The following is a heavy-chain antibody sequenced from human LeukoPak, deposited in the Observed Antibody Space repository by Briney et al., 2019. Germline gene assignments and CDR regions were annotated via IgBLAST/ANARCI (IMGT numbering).Heavy chain of an antibody. J-gene: IGHJ4*02. CDR3: ARQGLGGWFGELLMVDY. D-gene: IGHD3-10*01. V-gene: IGHV5-51*01. CDR1: GYSFTSYW. CDR2: IYPGDSDT. Sequence: PGESLKISCKGSGYSFTSYWIGWVRQMPGKGLEWMGIIYPGDSDTRYSPSFRGQVTTSADKSISTAYLQWSSLKASDTAMYYCARQGLGGWFGELLMVDYWGQGTLVTVSS.